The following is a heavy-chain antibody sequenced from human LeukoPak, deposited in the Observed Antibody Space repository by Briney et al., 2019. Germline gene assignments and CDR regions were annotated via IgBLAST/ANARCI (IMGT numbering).Heavy chain of an antibody. D-gene: IGHD4-23*01. CDR1: GGSISSGGYY. J-gene: IGHJ2*01. CDR3: ARFGNFEYWYFDL. V-gene: IGHV4-30-2*01. CDR2: IYHSGST. Sequence: SETLSLTCTVSGGSISSGGYYWSWIRQPPGKGLEWIGYIYHSGSTYYNPSLKSRVTISVDRSKNQFSLKLSSVTAADTAVYYCARFGNFEYWYFDLWGRGILVTVSS.